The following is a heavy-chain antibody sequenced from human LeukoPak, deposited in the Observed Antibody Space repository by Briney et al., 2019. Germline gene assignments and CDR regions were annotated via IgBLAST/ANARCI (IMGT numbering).Heavy chain of an antibody. CDR1: GGSISSYY. J-gene: IGHJ6*03. D-gene: IGHD6-19*01. CDR2: IYTSGST. V-gene: IGHV4-4*08. Sequence: PSETLSLTCTVSGGSISSYYWSWVRQPPGKGLEWIGRIYTSGSTNYNPSLKSRVTISVDTSKNQFSLKLSSVTAADTAVYYCARLDLGYSSGWDYYMDVWGKGTTVTVSS. CDR3: ARLDLGYSSGWDYYMDV.